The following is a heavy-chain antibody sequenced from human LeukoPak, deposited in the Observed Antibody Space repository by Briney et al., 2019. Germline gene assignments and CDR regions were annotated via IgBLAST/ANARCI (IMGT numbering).Heavy chain of an antibody. Sequence: ASVKVSCKASGYTFTSYGISWVRQAPGQGLEWMGWISAYNGNTNYAQKLQGRVTMTTDTSTSTAYMELRSLRSDDTAVYYCAREVATITAKYNWFDPWGQGTLVTVSS. D-gene: IGHD5-12*01. CDR1: GYTFTSYG. V-gene: IGHV1-18*01. J-gene: IGHJ5*02. CDR3: AREVATITAKYNWFDP. CDR2: ISAYNGNT.